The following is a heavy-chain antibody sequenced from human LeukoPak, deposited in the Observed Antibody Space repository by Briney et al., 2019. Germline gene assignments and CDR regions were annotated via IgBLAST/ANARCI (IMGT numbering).Heavy chain of an antibody. V-gene: IGHV4-59*01. Sequence: SETLSLTCTVSGGSISSYYWSWIRQPPGKGLEWIGYIYYSGSTNYNPSLKSRVTISVDTSKNQFSLKLSSVTAADTAVYYCARYGVVTAYFDYWGQGTLVTVSS. CDR3: ARYGVVTAYFDY. J-gene: IGHJ4*02. CDR2: IYYSGST. CDR1: GGSISSYY. D-gene: IGHD2-21*02.